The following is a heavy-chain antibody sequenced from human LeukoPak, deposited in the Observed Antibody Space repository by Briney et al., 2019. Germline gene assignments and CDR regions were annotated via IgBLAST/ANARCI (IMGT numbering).Heavy chain of an antibody. J-gene: IGHJ6*02. Sequence: ASVTVSCKASGYTFTSYGISWVRQAPGQGLEWMGWISAYNGNTNYAQKLQGRVTMTTDTSTSTAYMELRSLRSDDTAVYYCARDLVVPASYGMDVWGQGTSVTVSS. V-gene: IGHV1-18*01. CDR1: GYTFTSYG. D-gene: IGHD2-2*01. CDR2: ISAYNGNT. CDR3: ARDLVVPASYGMDV.